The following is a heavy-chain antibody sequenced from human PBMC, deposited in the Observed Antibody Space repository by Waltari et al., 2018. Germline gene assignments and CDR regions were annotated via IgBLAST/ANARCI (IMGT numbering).Heavy chain of an antibody. Sequence: QVQLVQSGAEVKKPGASVKVSCKASGYTFSSYGITWVRQAPGQGLEWMGWISAYNGNINYGQKFQGRVTMTTDTSTSTAYMELRSLRSDDTAAYYCARVRDSSGYRGALEIWGQGTMVTVSS. CDR3: ARVRDSSGYRGALEI. CDR2: ISAYNGNI. J-gene: IGHJ3*02. D-gene: IGHD3-22*01. V-gene: IGHV1-18*01. CDR1: GYTFSSYG.